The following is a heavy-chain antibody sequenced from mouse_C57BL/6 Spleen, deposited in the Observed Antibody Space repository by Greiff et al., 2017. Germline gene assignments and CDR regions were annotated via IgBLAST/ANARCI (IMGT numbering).Heavy chain of an antibody. V-gene: IGHV5-4*01. Sequence: EVQGVESGGGLVKPGGSLKLSCAASGFTFSSYAMSWVRQTPEKRLEWVATISDGGSYTSYPDNVKGRFTISRDKAKNNLYLQMSHLKSEDTAVYYCARDSSGYFCAYWGQGTLVTVSA. CDR2: ISDGGSYT. CDR3: ARDSSGYFCAY. J-gene: IGHJ3*01. D-gene: IGHD3-2*02. CDR1: GFTFSSYA.